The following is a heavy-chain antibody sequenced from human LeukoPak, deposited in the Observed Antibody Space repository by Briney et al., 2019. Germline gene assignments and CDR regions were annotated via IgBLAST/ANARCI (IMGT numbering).Heavy chain of an antibody. CDR2: INPNSGGT. Sequence: ASVKVSCTASGYTFTSYYMHWVRQAPGQGLEWMGWINPNSGGTNYAQKFQGRVTMTRDTSISTAYMELSRLTSDDTAVYYCAKLYSSLDYWGQGTLVTVSS. V-gene: IGHV1-2*02. CDR3: AKLYSSLDY. CDR1: GYTFTSYY. D-gene: IGHD3-22*01. J-gene: IGHJ4*02.